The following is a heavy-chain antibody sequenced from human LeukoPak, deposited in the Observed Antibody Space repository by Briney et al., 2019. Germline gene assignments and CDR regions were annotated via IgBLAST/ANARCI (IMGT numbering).Heavy chain of an antibody. CDR2: FDPEDGET. V-gene: IGHV1-24*01. Sequence: ASVKVSCKVSGYTLTELSTHWVRQAPGKGLEWMGGFDPEDGETIYAQKFQGRVTMTEDTSTDTAYMELSSLRSEDTAVYYCATTVDFRSITFDYWGQGTLVTVSS. CDR3: ATTVDFRSITFDY. CDR1: GYTLTELS. D-gene: IGHD1-20*01. J-gene: IGHJ4*02.